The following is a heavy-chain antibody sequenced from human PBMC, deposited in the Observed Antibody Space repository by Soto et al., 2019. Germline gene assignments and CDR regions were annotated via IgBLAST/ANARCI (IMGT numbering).Heavy chain of an antibody. CDR1: GFTFSSYW. Sequence: GGSLRLSCAASGFTFSSYWMSWVRQAPGKGLEWVANIKQDGSEKYYVDSVKGRFTISRDNAKNSLYLQMNSLRAEDTAVYYCARDRVGILTGSPHRWFDSWGQGTLVTVSS. V-gene: IGHV3-7*01. CDR2: IKQDGSEK. J-gene: IGHJ5*01. D-gene: IGHD3-9*01. CDR3: ARDRVGILTGSPHRWFDS.